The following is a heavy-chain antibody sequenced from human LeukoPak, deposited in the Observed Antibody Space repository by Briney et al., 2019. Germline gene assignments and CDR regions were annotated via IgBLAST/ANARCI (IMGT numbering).Heavy chain of an antibody. D-gene: IGHD6-19*01. CDR3: ASAGPVAGLFFDY. V-gene: IGHV4-39*07. CDR1: GGSISSSSYY. J-gene: IGHJ4*02. CDR2: IYYSGST. Sequence: SETLSLTCTVSGGSISSSSYYWGWIRQPPGKGLEWIGSIYYSGSTYYNPSLKSRVTISVDTSKNQFSLKLSSVTAADTAVYYCASAGPVAGLFFDYWGQGTLVTVSS.